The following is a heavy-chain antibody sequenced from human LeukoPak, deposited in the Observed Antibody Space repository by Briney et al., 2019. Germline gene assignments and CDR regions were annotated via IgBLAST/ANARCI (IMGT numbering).Heavy chain of an antibody. CDR3: ARDSLPRGYSGYDFAGDFDY. CDR1: GFTFSSYS. CDR2: ISSSSSTI. Sequence: GGSLRLSCAASGFTFSSYSMNWVRQAPGKGLEWVSYISSSSSTIYYADSVKGRFTISRDNAKNSLYLQMNSLRAEDTAVYYCARDSLPRGYSGYDFAGDFDYWGQGTLVTVSS. J-gene: IGHJ4*02. V-gene: IGHV3-48*01. D-gene: IGHD5-12*01.